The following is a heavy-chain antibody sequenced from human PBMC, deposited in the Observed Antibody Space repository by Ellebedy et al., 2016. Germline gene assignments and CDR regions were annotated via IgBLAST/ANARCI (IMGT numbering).Heavy chain of an antibody. Sequence: GGSLRLSCAASGFSFFSYSMNWVRQAPGKGLEWVSYISSTSSTTHYADSVRGRFTISRDNAQNSLYLQMSSLSAEDTAVYYCARNFWFGDPSCMDSWGQGTLVVVSS. CDR1: GFSFFSYS. J-gene: IGHJ4*02. D-gene: IGHD3-10*01. V-gene: IGHV3-48*04. CDR3: ARNFWFGDPSCMDS. CDR2: ISSTSSTT.